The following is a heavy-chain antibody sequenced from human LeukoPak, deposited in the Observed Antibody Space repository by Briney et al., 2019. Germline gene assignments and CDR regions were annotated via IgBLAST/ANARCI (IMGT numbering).Heavy chain of an antibody. CDR2: IYTSGST. V-gene: IGHV4-61*02. CDR3: ARDLGYYYDSSGYYYGAFDI. Sequence: KASQTLSLTCTVSGGSISSGSYYWSWIRRPAGKGLEWIGRIYTSGSTNYNPSLKSRVTISVDTSKNQFSLKLSSVTAADTAVYYCARDLGYYYDSSGYYYGAFDIWGQGTMVTVSS. J-gene: IGHJ3*02. D-gene: IGHD3-22*01. CDR1: GGSISSGSYY.